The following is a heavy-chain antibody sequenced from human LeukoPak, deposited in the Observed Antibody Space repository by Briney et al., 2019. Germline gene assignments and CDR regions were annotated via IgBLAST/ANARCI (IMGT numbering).Heavy chain of an antibody. CDR1: GYSISSGYY. CDR2: IYHSGST. V-gene: IGHV4-38-2*01. CDR3: TVVVVAATWTLIDY. D-gene: IGHD2-15*01. J-gene: IGHJ4*02. Sequence: TSETLSLTCAVSGYSISSGYYWGWIRQPPGKGLEWIGSIYHSGSTYYNPSLKSRVTISVDTSKNQFSLKLSSVTAADTAVYYCTVVVVAATWTLIDYWGQGTLVTVSS.